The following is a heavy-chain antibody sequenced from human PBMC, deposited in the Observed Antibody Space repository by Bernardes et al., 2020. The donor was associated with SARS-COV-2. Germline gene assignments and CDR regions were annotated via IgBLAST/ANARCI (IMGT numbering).Heavy chain of an antibody. V-gene: IGHV1-46*01. CDR2: TNSNTGAS. Sequence: QGLEWMRMTNSNTGASTYAQKFQGSVAMTRATSTTTFYLELSSLRSEDTAVYYCARGRTLAYLGQGTLVTVSS. J-gene: IGHJ4*02. CDR3: ARGRTLAY.